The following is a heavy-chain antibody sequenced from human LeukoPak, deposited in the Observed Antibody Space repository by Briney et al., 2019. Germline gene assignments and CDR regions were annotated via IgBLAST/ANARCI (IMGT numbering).Heavy chain of an antibody. CDR1: GFTFSSYG. CDR2: IWYDGRNK. V-gene: IGHV3-33*01. CDR3: ARVNRGDAFDI. Sequence: GGSLRLSCAASGFTFSSYGMHWVRQAPGKGLEWVAVIWYDGRNKIYADSLKGRFTISRDNSKNTLYLQMNSLRAEDTAVYHCARVNRGDAFDIWGQGTLVTVSS. D-gene: IGHD3-16*02. J-gene: IGHJ3*02.